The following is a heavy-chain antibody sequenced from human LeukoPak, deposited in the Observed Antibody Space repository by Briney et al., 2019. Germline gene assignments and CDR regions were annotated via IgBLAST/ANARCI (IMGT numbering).Heavy chain of an antibody. V-gene: IGHV4-59*01. D-gene: IGHD5-12*01. CDR3: ARGGGYASPIGY. CDR1: GGSISTYY. CDR2: IYHSGST. Sequence: SETLSLTCTLSGGSISTYYWSWFRQPPGKGLEWIGYIYHSGSTNYNPSLKSRVTISVDTSKNQSSLKLSSVTAADTAVYYCARGGGYASPIGYWGQGALVTVSS. J-gene: IGHJ4*02.